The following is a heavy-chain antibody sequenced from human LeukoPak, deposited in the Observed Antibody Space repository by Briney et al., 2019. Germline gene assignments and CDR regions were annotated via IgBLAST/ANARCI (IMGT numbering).Heavy chain of an antibody. J-gene: IGHJ4*02. Sequence: ASVKVSCKASGYTFTGYYMHWVRQAPGQGLEWKGRINPNSGGTNYAQKFQGRVTMTRDTSISTAYMELSRLRSDDTAVYYCARAEPKSYNWNYGDYWGQGTLVTVSS. V-gene: IGHV1-2*06. CDR2: INPNSGGT. CDR3: ARAEPKSYNWNYGDY. CDR1: GYTFTGYY. D-gene: IGHD1-20*01.